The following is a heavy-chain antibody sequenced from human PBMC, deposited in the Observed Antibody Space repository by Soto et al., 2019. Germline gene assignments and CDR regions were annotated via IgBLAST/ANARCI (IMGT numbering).Heavy chain of an antibody. Sequence: GSLRLSCAASGFTFSSYGMHWVRQAPGKGLEWVAVISYDGSNKYYADSVKGRFTISRDNSKNTLYLQMNSLRAEDTAVYYCAKDRQYSSSPPLYYYYYMDVWGRGTTVTVSS. CDR3: AKDRQYSSSPPLYYYYYMDV. CDR1: GFTFSSYG. D-gene: IGHD6-6*01. J-gene: IGHJ6*03. V-gene: IGHV3-30*18. CDR2: ISYDGSNK.